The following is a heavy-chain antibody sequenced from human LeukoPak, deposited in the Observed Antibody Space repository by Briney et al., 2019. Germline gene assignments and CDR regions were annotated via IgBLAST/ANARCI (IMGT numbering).Heavy chain of an antibody. D-gene: IGHD5-12*01. CDR2: IRSEAYDTTP. V-gene: IGHV3-49*04. J-gene: IGHJ4*02. CDR3: SRAAGYDFILEY. Sequence: GGSLRLSCTASGFTFGDYGMRWVRQAPGGGLEWVGFIRSEAYDTTPQYGASVKGRFTISKDDSRRIAFLQMSGLKAEDTAVYYCSRAAGYDFILEYWGQGTLVTVSS. CDR1: GFTFGDYG.